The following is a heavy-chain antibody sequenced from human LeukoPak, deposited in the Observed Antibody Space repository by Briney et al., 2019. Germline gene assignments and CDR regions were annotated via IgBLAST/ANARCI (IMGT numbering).Heavy chain of an antibody. CDR3: AHRLLGITTNWNHGYFDY. V-gene: IGHV2-5*02. CDR1: GFSRGINGVG. J-gene: IGHJ4*02. Sequence: KESGPTLVXPTQTLTLTCTLSGFSRGINGVGVGWIRQPPGKALEWLTLIYWDDDKRYNPSLRSRLTVTKDISNSQVVLTMTNVDPVDTATYFCAHRLLGITTNWNHGYFDYWGQGMLVTVSS. CDR2: IYWDDDK. D-gene: IGHD1-14*01.